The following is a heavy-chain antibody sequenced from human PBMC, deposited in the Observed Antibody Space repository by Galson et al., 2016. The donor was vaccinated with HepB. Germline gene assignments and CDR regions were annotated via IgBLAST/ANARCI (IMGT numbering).Heavy chain of an antibody. J-gene: IGHJ5*02. Sequence: SLRLSCAASGFTFSTYAMTWVRQAPGKGLEWVSAVSATGGTTYYGESVKGRFTISRDNSKNTLYLQMNSLRVEDTAVYYCARDPGPYSYCGGDCSNWFDPWGQGTLVTVSS. CDR3: ARDPGPYSYCGGDCSNWFDP. CDR1: GFTFSTYA. D-gene: IGHD2-21*02. V-gene: IGHV3-23*01. CDR2: VSATGGTT.